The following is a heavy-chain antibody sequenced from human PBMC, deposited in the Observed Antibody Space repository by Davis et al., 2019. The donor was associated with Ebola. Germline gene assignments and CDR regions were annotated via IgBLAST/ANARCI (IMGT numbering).Heavy chain of an antibody. CDR2: IYYSGST. Sequence: PSETLSLTCTVSGGSISSGGYYWSWIRQHPGKGLEWIGYIYYSGSTYYNPSLKSRVTISVDTSKNQFSLKLSSVTAADTAVYYCARETNYYDSSGQIDYWGQGTLVTVSS. J-gene: IGHJ4*02. D-gene: IGHD3-22*01. CDR3: ARETNYYDSSGQIDY. V-gene: IGHV4-31*03. CDR1: GGSISSGGYY.